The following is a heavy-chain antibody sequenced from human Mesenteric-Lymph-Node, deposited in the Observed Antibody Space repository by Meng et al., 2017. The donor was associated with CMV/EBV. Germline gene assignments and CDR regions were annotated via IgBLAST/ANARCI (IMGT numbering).Heavy chain of an antibody. CDR1: GGSFSRYS. D-gene: IGHD6-19*01. CDR2: VNQSGTT. Sequence: SLTLSLTCAVYGGSFSRYSWTWIRQSPGKGLEWIGEVNQSGTTNYNPSLKSRVIISVDTSKNQFSVRLSSVTAADTAVYFCARGRGFSSGWGHYYYGMDVWGQGTTVTVSS. V-gene: IGHV4-34*01. J-gene: IGHJ6*02. CDR3: ARGRGFSSGWGHYYYGMDV.